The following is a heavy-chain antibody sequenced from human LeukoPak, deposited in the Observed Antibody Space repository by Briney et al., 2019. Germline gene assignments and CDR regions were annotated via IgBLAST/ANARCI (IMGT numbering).Heavy chain of an antibody. CDR3: ARGMYSSGWYGSHFDY. J-gene: IGHJ4*02. CDR2: INHSGST. CDR1: GGSFSGYY. V-gene: IGHV4-34*01. Sequence: PSETLSLTCAVYGGSFSGYYWSWIRQPPGKGLEWIVEINHSGSTNYNPSLKSRVTISVDTSKNQFSLKLSSVTAADTAVYYCARGMYSSGWYGSHFDYWGQGTLVTVSS. D-gene: IGHD6-19*01.